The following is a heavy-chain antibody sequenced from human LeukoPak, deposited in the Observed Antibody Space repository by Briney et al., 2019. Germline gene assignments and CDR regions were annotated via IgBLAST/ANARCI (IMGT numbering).Heavy chain of an antibody. Sequence: KPGGSLRLSCVASGLTFTNAWMTWVRHAPGKGLEWVCRIKSKTDGGTTGYAAPVKGRFTISRDDSKNTLYLQMNRLKTEDTALYYCTTDLRSWGQGALVTVSP. J-gene: IGHJ4*02. V-gene: IGHV3-15*01. D-gene: IGHD3-16*02. CDR1: GLTFTNAW. CDR3: TTDLRS. CDR2: IKSKTDGGTT.